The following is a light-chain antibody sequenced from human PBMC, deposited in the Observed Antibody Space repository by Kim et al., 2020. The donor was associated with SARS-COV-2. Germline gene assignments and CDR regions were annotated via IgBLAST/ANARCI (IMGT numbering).Light chain of an antibody. CDR1: QTISNY. V-gene: IGKV1-12*01. CDR2: AAS. Sequence: DIQMTQSPSSVSASVGDRVTITCRASQTISNYLGWYLQKPGKAPKLLIYAASSLQSGVPSRFSGSGSGTDFTLTISSLQPEDFATYYCQQAYSFPLTFGGGTKVDIK. CDR3: QQAYSFPLT. J-gene: IGKJ4*01.